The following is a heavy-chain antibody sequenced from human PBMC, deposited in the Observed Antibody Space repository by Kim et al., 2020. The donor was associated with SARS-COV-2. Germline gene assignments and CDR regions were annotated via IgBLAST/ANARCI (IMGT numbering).Heavy chain of an antibody. CDR1: GFTFSSYA. D-gene: IGHD3-22*01. CDR3: AKDTKYYYDSSGYTSSNWFDP. J-gene: IGHJ5*02. Sequence: GGSLRLSCAASGFTFSSYAMSWVRQAPGKGLEWVSAISGSGGSTYYADSVKGRFTISRDNSKNTLYLQMNSLRAEDTAVYYCAKDTKYYYDSSGYTSSNWFDPWGQGTLVTVSS. CDR2: ISGSGGST. V-gene: IGHV3-23*01.